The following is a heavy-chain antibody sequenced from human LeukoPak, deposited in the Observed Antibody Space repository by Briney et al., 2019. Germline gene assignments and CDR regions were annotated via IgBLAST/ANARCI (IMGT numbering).Heavy chain of an antibody. CDR3: ARDLSATWYSLAF. CDR2: IDWSGQAS. J-gene: IGHJ4*02. V-gene: IGHV3-20*04. CDR1: GFSNADYG. D-gene: IGHD2-15*01. Sequence: GGSLRLSCVGAGFSNADYGMSWVRQVPGKGLEWGSGIDWSGQASEYADSVKGRFIISRDNAENSLYLQMNSLRPEDTGLYYCARDLSATWYSLAFWGQGTLVTVSS.